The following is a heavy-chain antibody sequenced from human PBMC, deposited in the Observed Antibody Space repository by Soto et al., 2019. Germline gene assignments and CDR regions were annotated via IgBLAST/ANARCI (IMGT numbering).Heavy chain of an antibody. J-gene: IGHJ4*02. Sequence: QVQLVQSGAEVKKPGASVKVSCKASGYTFSSYGITWVRQAPGQRLEWMGWFNTYNGNTNYAQKLQGRVTLTTDTSTSTAYMELRSLRSDYTAVYYCARERGGYSYGDYWGQGALVTVSS. CDR1: GYTFSSYG. CDR3: ARERGGYSYGDY. V-gene: IGHV1-18*01. CDR2: FNTYNGNT. D-gene: IGHD5-18*01.